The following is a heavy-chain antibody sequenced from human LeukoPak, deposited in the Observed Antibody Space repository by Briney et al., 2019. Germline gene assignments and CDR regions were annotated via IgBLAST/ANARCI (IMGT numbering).Heavy chain of an antibody. D-gene: IGHD4-11*01. Sequence: PSETLSLTCAVYGGSFSGYYWSWIRQPPGKGLEWIGEITHSGSTNYNPSLKSRVTISVDTSKNQFSLKLSSVTAADTAVYYCARGEDYSNYVLPPDYWGQGTLVTVSS. CDR3: ARGEDYSNYVLPPDY. V-gene: IGHV4-34*01. CDR1: GGSFSGYY. J-gene: IGHJ4*02. CDR2: ITHSGST.